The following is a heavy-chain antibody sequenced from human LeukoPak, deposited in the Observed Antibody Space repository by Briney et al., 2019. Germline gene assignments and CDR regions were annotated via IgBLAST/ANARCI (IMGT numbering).Heavy chain of an antibody. CDR2: IYYSGST. CDR1: GGSISSNYY. V-gene: IGHV4-39*01. J-gene: IGHJ3*02. Sequence: SETLSLTCTVSGGSISSNYYWDWIRQPPGKGLEWMGSIYYSGSTYCNPSLKSRVTISVDTSKNQFSLKLSSVTAADTALYYCARQNYYDSRIWGQGTMVTVSS. D-gene: IGHD3-22*01. CDR3: ARQNYYDSRI.